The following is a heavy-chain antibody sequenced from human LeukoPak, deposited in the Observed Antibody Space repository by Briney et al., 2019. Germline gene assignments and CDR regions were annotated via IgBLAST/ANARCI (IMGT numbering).Heavy chain of an antibody. Sequence: PGGSLRLSCTASGFTFRTYAMNWVRQAPGKGLEWLSGISGSGNGTYYADSVKGRFIISRYNSKNMVYLQMNSLTVEDTATYYCAKRTMSAFDSWGQGTLLIVSS. CDR2: ISGSGNGT. CDR1: GFTFRTYA. D-gene: IGHD5-24*01. J-gene: IGHJ4*02. CDR3: AKRTMSAFDS. V-gene: IGHV3-23*01.